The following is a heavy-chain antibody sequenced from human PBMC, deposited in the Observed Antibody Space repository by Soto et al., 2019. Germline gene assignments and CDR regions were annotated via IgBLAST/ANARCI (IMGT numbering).Heavy chain of an antibody. D-gene: IGHD3-10*01. V-gene: IGHV3-11*01. CDR1: GFSLRDYY. J-gene: IGHJ4*02. CDR2: VNPGGDVT. CDR3: TRDPRIIDF. Sequence: SGGSLRLSCAASGFSLRDYYMTWIRQAPGKGLELVSYVNPGGDVTNYIESVKGRFTISRDNAKNSLYLHMNSLRAEVTAVYYCTRDPRIIDFCGEGTLVTVS.